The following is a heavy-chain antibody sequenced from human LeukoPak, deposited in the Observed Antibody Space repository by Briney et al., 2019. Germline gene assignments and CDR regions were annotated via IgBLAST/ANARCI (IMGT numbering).Heavy chain of an antibody. V-gene: IGHV4-59*01. J-gene: IGHJ4*02. CDR1: GGSISSYY. Sequence: PSGTLSLTCAVSGGSISSYYWSWIRQPPGKGLEWIGYIYYSGSTNYNPSLKSRVTISVDTSKNQSSLKLSSVTAADTAVYYCAGQDTAMVPTSGYWGQGTLVTVSS. CDR2: IYYSGST. D-gene: IGHD5-18*01. CDR3: AGQDTAMVPTSGY.